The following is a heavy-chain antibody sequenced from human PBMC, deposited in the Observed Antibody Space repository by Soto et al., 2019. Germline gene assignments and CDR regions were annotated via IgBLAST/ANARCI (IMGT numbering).Heavy chain of an antibody. CDR3: ARGGRYLDWFPWFDP. CDR2: MNPNSGDK. Sequence: QVQLVQSGAEVRRPGASVKISCKASGYTFASYNIYWVRQAAGQGLEYMGRMNPNSGDKGYAHKFLDKVKMTRDTTIRTAYLELTSLTSEDTAVYYCARGGRYLDWFPWFDPWGQGTLVTVSS. D-gene: IGHD3-3*01. V-gene: IGHV1-8*01. J-gene: IGHJ5*02. CDR1: GYTFASYN.